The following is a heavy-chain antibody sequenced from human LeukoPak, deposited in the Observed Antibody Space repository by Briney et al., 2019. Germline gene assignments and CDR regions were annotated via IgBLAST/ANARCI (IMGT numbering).Heavy chain of an antibody. Sequence: KSSETLSLTCTVSGGSISSGDYYWSWIRQPPGKGLEWIGYIYYSGSTYYNPSLKSRVTMSVDTSKNQFSLKLSSVTAADTAVYYCARENRLKYSSSSYYYYYMDVWGKGTTVTVSS. CDR1: GGSISSGDYY. V-gene: IGHV4-30-4*08. CDR2: IYYSGST. D-gene: IGHD6-6*01. J-gene: IGHJ6*03. CDR3: ARENRLKYSSSSYYYYYMDV.